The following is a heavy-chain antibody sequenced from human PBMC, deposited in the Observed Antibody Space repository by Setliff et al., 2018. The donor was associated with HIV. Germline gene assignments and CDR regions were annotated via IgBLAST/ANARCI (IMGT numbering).Heavy chain of an antibody. Sequence: SETLSLTCTVSGGSISSYYWSWIRQPPGKGMEWIGYIYYSGSTNYNPSLKSRVTISVDTAKNQFSLKLSSVTAAETAVYYCARGGYDYVWGSYRYPYYYYYMDVWGKGTTVTVSS. V-gene: IGHV4-59*01. CDR1: GGSISSYY. CDR2: IYYSGST. J-gene: IGHJ6*03. D-gene: IGHD3-16*02. CDR3: ARGGYDYVWGSYRYPYYYYYMDV.